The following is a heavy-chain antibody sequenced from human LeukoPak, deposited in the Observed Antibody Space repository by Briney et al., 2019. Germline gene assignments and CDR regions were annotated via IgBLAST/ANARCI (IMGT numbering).Heavy chain of an antibody. D-gene: IGHD3-22*01. Sequence: SGGSLRLSCAASGFTFSSYWMSWVRQAPGKGLEWVANIKQDGSEKYYVDSVKGRFTISRDNAKNSLYLQMNSLRAEDTAVYYCARDRRYYYDSSGYYDDFDYWGQGTLVTVSS. CDR1: GFTFSSYW. V-gene: IGHV3-7*05. CDR2: IKQDGSEK. J-gene: IGHJ4*02. CDR3: ARDRRYYYDSSGYYDDFDY.